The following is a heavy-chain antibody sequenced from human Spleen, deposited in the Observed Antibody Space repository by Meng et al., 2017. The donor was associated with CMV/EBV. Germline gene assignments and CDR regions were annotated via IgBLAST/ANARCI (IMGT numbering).Heavy chain of an antibody. CDR1: GYIFSDYY. CDR3: ARGSPMVRGVSTYFDY. V-gene: IGHV1-2*07. Sequence: GYIFSDYYIHWVRQAPGQGLEWMGWISPKYGETYYAHKFQDRVTMTRDTSITTTYMELGRLTSDDTAVYYCARGSPMVRGVSTYFDYWGQGALVTVSS. CDR2: ISPKYGET. D-gene: IGHD3-10*01. J-gene: IGHJ4*02.